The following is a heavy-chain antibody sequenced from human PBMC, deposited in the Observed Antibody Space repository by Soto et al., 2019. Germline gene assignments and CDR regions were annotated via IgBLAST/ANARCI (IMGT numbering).Heavy chain of an antibody. J-gene: IGHJ4*02. D-gene: IGHD1-7*01. CDR1: GYNFAGSG. CDR2: ISVKYGDT. V-gene: IGHV1-18*04. CDR3: ARAGASSWNYVSSYS. Sequence: ASVKVSCKASGYNFAGSGFIWVRQAPGQGLEWMGWISVKYGDTNYAQNFQGRVTMPTETSTNPAYMDLRSLTSDDTAVYYCARAGASSWNYVSSYSWGQGTLVTVS.